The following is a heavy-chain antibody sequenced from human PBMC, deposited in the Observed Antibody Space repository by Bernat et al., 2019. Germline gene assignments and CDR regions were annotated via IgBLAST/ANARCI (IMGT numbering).Heavy chain of an antibody. CDR3: AILDLGYCTSTSCYYYYGMDV. V-gene: IGHV4-30-4*01. J-gene: IGHJ6*02. CDR1: GGSISSGDYY. Sequence: QVQLQESGPGLVKPSQTLSLTCTVSGGSISSGDYYWSWIRQPPGKGLEWIGYIYYSGTTYYNPSFKSRLTISVDTSKNQFSLKLSTVTATDTAVYYCAILDLGYCTSTSCYYYYGMDVWGQGTTVTVSS. D-gene: IGHD2-2*01. CDR2: IYYSGTT.